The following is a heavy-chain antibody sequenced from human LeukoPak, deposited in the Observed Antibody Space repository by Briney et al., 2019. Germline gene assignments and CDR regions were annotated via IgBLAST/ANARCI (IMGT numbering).Heavy chain of an antibody. CDR2: IYYSGST. V-gene: IGHV4-39*02. J-gene: IGHJ3*02. CDR3: ARDTTVVTPDGFDI. CDR1: GGSISSSSYY. D-gene: IGHD4-23*01. Sequence: SETLSLTCTVSGGSISSSSYYWVWMRQPPGKGLEWIGSIYYSGSTYYNPSLKSRVTISVDTSKNQFSLRLNSVTAADTAVYYCARDTTVVTPDGFDIWGQGTMVTVSS.